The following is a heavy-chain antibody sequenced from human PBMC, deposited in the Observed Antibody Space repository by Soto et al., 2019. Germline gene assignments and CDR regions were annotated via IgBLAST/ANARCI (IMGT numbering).Heavy chain of an antibody. CDR3: ARHYGSGTYPLDY. CDR1: GGSISSGDYY. Sequence: PSETLSLTCTVSGGSISSGDYYWSWIRQPPGKGLEWIGYIYYTGNANYNPSLQSRVTMSVDTSKNQFSLKLNSVTAADTAVYYCARHYGSGTYPLDYWGQGILVTVSS. J-gene: IGHJ4*02. V-gene: IGHV4-30-4*01. D-gene: IGHD3-10*01. CDR2: IYYTGNA.